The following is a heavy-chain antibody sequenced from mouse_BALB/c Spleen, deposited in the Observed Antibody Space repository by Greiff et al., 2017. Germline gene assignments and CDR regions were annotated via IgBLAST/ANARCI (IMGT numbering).Heavy chain of an antibody. CDR3: TGRYRYYFDY. V-gene: IGHV1-15*01. CDR1: GYTFTDYE. CDR2: INPGSGGT. D-gene: IGHD2-14*01. J-gene: IGHJ2*01. Sequence: VKLMESGAELVRPGASVKLSCKASGYTFTDYEMHWVKQTPVHGLEWIGAINPGSGGTAYNQKFKGKATLTANKSSSTAYMELSSLTSEDSAVYYWTGRYRYYFDYWGQGTTLTVSS.